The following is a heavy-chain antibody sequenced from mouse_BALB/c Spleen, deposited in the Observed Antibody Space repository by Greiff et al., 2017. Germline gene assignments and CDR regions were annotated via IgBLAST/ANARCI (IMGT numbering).Heavy chain of an antibody. Sequence: QLQLQQSGAELVRPGTSVKVSCKASGYTFTNYLIVWVKQRPGQGLEWIGVINPGSGGTNYNEKFKGKATLTADKSSSTAYMQLSSLASDDSVVYFCARRRGDYYAMDDWGQGTSVTVSS. CDR3: ARRRGDYYAMDD. CDR1: GYTFTNYL. J-gene: IGHJ4*01. V-gene: IGHV1-54*01. CDR2: INPGSGGT.